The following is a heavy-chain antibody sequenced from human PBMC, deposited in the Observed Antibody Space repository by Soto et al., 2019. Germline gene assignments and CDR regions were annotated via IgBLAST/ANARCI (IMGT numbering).Heavy chain of an antibody. CDR3: ARMESFGSLNWFDP. CDR2: MNPGSGDT. V-gene: IGHV1-8*02. Sequence: ASVKVSCKASGYTFTNNDVSWVRQATGQGLEWMGWMNPGSGDTGYAQKFQGRVTMTRDIPIATAYMELNSLTSEDTAIYYCARMESFGSLNWFDPWGQGPLVTVSS. J-gene: IGHJ5*02. CDR1: GYTFTNND. D-gene: IGHD5-18*01.